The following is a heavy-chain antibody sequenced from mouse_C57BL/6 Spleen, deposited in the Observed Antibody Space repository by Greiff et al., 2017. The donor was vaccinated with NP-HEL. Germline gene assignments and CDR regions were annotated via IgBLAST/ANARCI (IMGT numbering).Heavy chain of an antibody. CDR1: GYTFTSYG. V-gene: IGHV1-81*01. CDR2: IYPRSGNT. D-gene: IGHD1-1*01. J-gene: IGHJ4*01. CDR3: ARGTSFLTVVAPYYAMDY. Sequence: QVQLKESGAELARPGASVKLSCKASGYTFTSYGISWVKQRTGQGLEWIGEIYPRSGNTYYNEKFKGKATLTADKSSSTAYMELRSLTSEDSAVYFCARGTSFLTVVAPYYAMDYWGQGTSVTVSS.